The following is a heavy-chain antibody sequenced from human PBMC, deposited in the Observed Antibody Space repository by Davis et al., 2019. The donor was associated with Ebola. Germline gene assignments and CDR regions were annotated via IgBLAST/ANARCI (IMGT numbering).Heavy chain of an antibody. CDR1: GYSFTSYW. V-gene: IGHV5-10-1*01. CDR3: ARHPRYNWNLKIYYYYYMDV. CDR2: IDPSDSYT. J-gene: IGHJ6*03. Sequence: GESLKISCQGSGYSFTSYWITWVRQMPGKGLEWMGRIDPSDSYTNYSPSFQGHVTISADTSISTAYLQWSSLKTSDTAMYYCARHPRYNWNLKIYYYYYMDVWGKGTTVTVSS. D-gene: IGHD1-20*01.